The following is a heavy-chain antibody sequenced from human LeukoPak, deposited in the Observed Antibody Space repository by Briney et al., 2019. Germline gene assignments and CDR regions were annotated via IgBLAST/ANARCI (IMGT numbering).Heavy chain of an antibody. V-gene: IGHV4-34*01. CDR1: GDSFSGHY. D-gene: IGHD6-13*01. J-gene: IGHJ4*02. CDR3: VRRSRVAMPNALDLISDF. Sequence: KPSETLSLTCAVYGDSFSGHYWSWIRQPPGKGLEWIGEITDGERTSYSPSPKSRATISVVPSQRQFSLELDSVTAADTAIYYCVRRSRVAMPNALDLISDFWGQGTLVTVSS. CDR2: ITDGERT.